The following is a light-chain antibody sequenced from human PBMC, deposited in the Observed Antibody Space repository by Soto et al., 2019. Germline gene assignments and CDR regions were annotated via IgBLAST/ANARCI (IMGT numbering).Light chain of an antibody. J-gene: IGLJ1*01. V-gene: IGLV3-25*01. CDR2: KDR. CDR1: ALSEQS. Sequence: SYELAQPPSVSVSPGQTARITCSGDALSEQSAYWYQQKSGQAPVLVISKDRERPSGIPERCSASSSGTRVTLTISGVQAEDERVYFCPSADFSGTSVVGTGTKVTVL. CDR3: PSADFSGTSV.